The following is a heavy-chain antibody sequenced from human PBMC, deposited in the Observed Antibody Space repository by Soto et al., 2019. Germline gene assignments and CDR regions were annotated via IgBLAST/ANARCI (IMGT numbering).Heavy chain of an antibody. CDR1: GFTFSTYA. D-gene: IGHD4-17*01. CDR3: AKDGYGDRPYYFDY. J-gene: IGHJ4*02. V-gene: IGHV3-23*01. Sequence: EVQLLESGGGLVQPGGSLRLSCAASGFTFSTYALNWVRQAPGKGLEWGSAIGGRGGSTYFADSVKGRFSISRDSSKNTLYLQMNSLRAEDTAVYYCAKDGYGDRPYYFDYWGQGTLVTVSS. CDR2: IGGRGGST.